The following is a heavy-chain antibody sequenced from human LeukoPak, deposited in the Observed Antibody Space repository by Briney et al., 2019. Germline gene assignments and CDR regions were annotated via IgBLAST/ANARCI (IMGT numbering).Heavy chain of an antibody. CDR1: GGSISSYY. CDR2: IYYSGST. CDR3: ARLSYGSGSYRFDY. J-gene: IGHJ4*02. Sequence: SETLFLTCTVSGGSISSYYWSWIRQPPGKGLEWIGYIYYSGSTNYNPSLKSRVTISVDTSKNQFCLKLSSVTAADTAVYYCARLSYGSGSYRFDYGGQGTLVTVSS. V-gene: IGHV4-59*01. D-gene: IGHD3-10*01.